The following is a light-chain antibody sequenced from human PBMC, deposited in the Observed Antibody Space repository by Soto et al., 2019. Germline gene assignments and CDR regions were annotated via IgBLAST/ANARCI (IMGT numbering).Light chain of an antibody. CDR2: EVT. V-gene: IGLV2-8*01. CDR1: SSDVGGYDF. CDR3: SSYAGSNNLAYV. Sequence: QLVLTQPPSASGSPGQSVTISCTGTSSDVGGYDFVSWYQQHPGKVPKLITYEVTRRPSGVPDRFSGSKSGNTASLTVSGLQADDEADYYCSSYAGSNNLAYVFGTGTKVTVL. J-gene: IGLJ1*01.